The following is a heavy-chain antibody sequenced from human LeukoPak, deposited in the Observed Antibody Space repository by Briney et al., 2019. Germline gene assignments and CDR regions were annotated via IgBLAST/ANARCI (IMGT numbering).Heavy chain of an antibody. CDR2: IGTAGDT. J-gene: IGHJ3*01. CDR3: ARGIIGPNDAFDV. Sequence: GGSLRLSCAASGFTFSSYDMHWVRQATGKGLEWVSAIGTAGDTYYPGSVKGRFTISRDNSKNTVFLQMNSLRAEDSAVYFCARGIIGPNDAFDVWGQGTMVTVSS. D-gene: IGHD3-16*02. V-gene: IGHV3-13*01. CDR1: GFTFSSYD.